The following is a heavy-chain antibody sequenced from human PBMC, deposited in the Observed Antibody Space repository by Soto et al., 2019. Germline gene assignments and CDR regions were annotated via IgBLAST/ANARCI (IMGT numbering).Heavy chain of an antibody. J-gene: IGHJ4*02. CDR2: IYPSDSDT. CDR3: ARGGVSTRTFDY. CDR1: GYNFAGYW. V-gene: IGHV5-51*01. Sequence: LKISCKGSGYNFAGYWISWVRQMPGKGLELMGIIYPSDSDTRYRPSFQGQVTISADKSISSAYLQWSSLRASDTAMYYCARGGVSTRTFDYWGQGTPVTVSS. D-gene: IGHD3-3*01.